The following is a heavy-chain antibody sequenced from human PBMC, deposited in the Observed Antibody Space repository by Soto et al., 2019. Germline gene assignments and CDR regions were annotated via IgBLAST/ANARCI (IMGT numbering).Heavy chain of an antibody. Sequence: GESLKISCKGSGYSFTSYWIGWVRQMPGKGLEWMGIIYPGDSDTRYSPSFQGQVTISADKSISTAYLQWSSLKASDTAMYYCARASLLASHDYGDYEVLDYWGQGTLVTVSS. J-gene: IGHJ4*02. CDR3: ARASLLASHDYGDYEVLDY. V-gene: IGHV5-51*01. CDR1: GYSFTSYW. D-gene: IGHD4-17*01. CDR2: IYPGDSDT.